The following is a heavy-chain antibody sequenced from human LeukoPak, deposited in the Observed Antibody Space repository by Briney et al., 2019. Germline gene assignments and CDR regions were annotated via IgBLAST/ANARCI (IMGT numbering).Heavy chain of an antibody. Sequence: PGGSLRLSCSASGFTFSSYAMHWVRQAPGKGLEYVSAISSNGGSTYYADSVKGRFTISRDNSKNTLYLQMNSLRAEDTAVYYCASAPGYSSGWSSLAPSDYWGQGTLVTVSS. J-gene: IGHJ4*02. V-gene: IGHV3-64*04. CDR1: GFTFSSYA. CDR3: ASAPGYSSGWSSLAPSDY. CDR2: ISSNGGST. D-gene: IGHD6-19*01.